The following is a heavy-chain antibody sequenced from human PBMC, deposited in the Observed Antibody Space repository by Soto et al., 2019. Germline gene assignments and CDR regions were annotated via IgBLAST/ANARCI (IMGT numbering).Heavy chain of an antibody. V-gene: IGHV5-51*01. J-gene: IGHJ6*02. D-gene: IGHD4-17*01. Sequence: GEPLKISCKGSGYSFTKYWIGWVRQMPGKGLEWRGIIYPGDSDIRYSPSFQGQVTISADESVTTAYLQWSSLKASDTAMYYCARRDGAYGMDVWGQGTTVTVSS. CDR1: GYSFTKYW. CDR3: ARRDGAYGMDV. CDR2: IYPGDSDI.